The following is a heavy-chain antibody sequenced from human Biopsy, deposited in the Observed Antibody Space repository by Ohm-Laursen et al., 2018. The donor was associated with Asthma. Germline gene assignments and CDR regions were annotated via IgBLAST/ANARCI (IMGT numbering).Heavy chain of an antibody. J-gene: IGHJ3*02. Sequence: SLRLSCSASGFAFGSYAMYWVRQSPGKGPEWVALISYDGRESGYEDSVKGRFTISRDNSRNRLYLQINRLTVEDSAVYFCARQSGQDYGDSSGFDIWGQGTKVAVSS. CDR1: GFAFGSYA. CDR2: ISYDGRES. V-gene: IGHV3-30*03. CDR3: ARQSGQDYGDSSGFDI. D-gene: IGHD3-22*01.